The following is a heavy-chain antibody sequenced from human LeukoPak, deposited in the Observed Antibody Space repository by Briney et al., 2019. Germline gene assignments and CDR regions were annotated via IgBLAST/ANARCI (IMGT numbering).Heavy chain of an antibody. V-gene: IGHV4-30-2*01. CDR2: IYHSGST. D-gene: IGHD6-19*01. Sequence: KPSETLSLTCAVSGGSISSGGYSWSWIRQPPGKGLEWIGYIYHSGSTYYSPSLKSRVTISVDTSKNQFSLKLSSVTAADTAVYYCARGRGGWYGYWGQGTLVTVSS. CDR1: GGSISSGGYS. J-gene: IGHJ4*02. CDR3: ARGRGGWYGY.